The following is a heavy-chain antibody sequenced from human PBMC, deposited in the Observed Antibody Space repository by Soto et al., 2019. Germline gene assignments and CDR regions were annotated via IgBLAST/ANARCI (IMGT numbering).Heavy chain of an antibody. CDR2: ISGSGGST. J-gene: IGHJ6*03. CDR1: GFTFSSYA. D-gene: IGHD3-10*01. V-gene: IGHV3-23*01. CDR3: AKDSITMVRGLYYYYMDV. Sequence: GGSLRLSCAASGFTFSSYAMSWVRQAPGKGLEWVSAISGSGGSTYYADSVKGRFTISRDNSKNTLYLQMNSLRAEDTAVYYCAKDSITMVRGLYYYYMDVWGKGTTVTVSS.